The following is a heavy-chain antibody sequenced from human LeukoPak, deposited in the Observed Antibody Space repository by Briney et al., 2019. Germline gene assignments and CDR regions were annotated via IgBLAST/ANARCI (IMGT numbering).Heavy chain of an antibody. CDR1: GYSFSNYW. CDR2: IYPGDSDT. CDR3: ARQGTAARFGYFDY. V-gene: IGHV5-51*01. Sequence: GESLKISCKGSGYSFSNYWIGWVCQMPGKGLEWMGVIYPGDSDTRYSPSFQGQVTFSADKSISTAYLQWSSLKASDTAMYYCARQGTAARFGYFDYWGQGTLVTVSS. D-gene: IGHD6-6*01. J-gene: IGHJ4*02.